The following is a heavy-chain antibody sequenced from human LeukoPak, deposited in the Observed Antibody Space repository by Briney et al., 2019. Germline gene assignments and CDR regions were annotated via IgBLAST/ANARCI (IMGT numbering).Heavy chain of an antibody. J-gene: IGHJ4*02. CDR3: ARESGPEYCSSTSCLIDY. D-gene: IGHD2-2*01. Sequence: PGGSLRLSCAASGFTFSDYYMSWIRQAPGKGLEWVSYISSSGSTIYYADSVKGRFTISRDNAKNSLYLQMNSLRAEDTAVYYCARESGPEYCSSTSCLIDYWGQGTLVTVSS. V-gene: IGHV3-11*01. CDR2: ISSSGSTI. CDR1: GFTFSDYY.